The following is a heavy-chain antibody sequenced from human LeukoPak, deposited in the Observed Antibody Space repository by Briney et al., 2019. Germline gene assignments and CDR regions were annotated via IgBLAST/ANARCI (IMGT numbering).Heavy chain of an antibody. CDR2: IYTSGST. V-gene: IGHV4-61*02. CDR1: GGSISSGSYY. Sequence: SQTLSLTCTVSGGSISSGSYYWSWIRQPAGKGLEWIGRIYTSGSTNYNPSLKSRVTISVDTSKNQFSLKLSSVTAADTAVYYCAREPYCSSTSCPHSGVGDGWGQGTLVTVSS. CDR3: AREPYCSSTSCPHSGVGDG. J-gene: IGHJ4*02. D-gene: IGHD2-2*01.